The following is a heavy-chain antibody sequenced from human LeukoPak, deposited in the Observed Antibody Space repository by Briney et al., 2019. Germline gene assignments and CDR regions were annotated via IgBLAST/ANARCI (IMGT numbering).Heavy chain of an antibody. D-gene: IGHD1-1*01. CDR1: GFPFSTYS. J-gene: IGHJ5*02. CDR3: ASAGSTTLSRWFDH. Sequence: PGGSLRLSCAASGFPFSTYSMTWVRQAPGKGLEWLSYIKYSSSPIFYAESVKGRFTISRDNAKNSLFLQMNSLRDADTAVYYCASAGSTTLSRWFDHWGQGSLVTVSS. V-gene: IGHV3-48*02. CDR2: IKYSSSPI.